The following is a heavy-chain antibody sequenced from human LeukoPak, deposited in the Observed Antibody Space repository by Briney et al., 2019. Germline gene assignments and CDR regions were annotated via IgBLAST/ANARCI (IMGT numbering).Heavy chain of an antibody. Sequence: GGSLRLSCAASGFTFSSYSMNWVRQAPGKGLEWVSSISSSSSYIYYANSVKGRFTISRDNAKNSLYLQMNSLRAEDTAVYYCASNSNYYDSSGYYYGDWGQGTLVTVSS. CDR1: GFTFSSYS. V-gene: IGHV3-21*01. CDR2: ISSSSSYI. D-gene: IGHD3-22*01. CDR3: ASNSNYYDSSGYYYGD. J-gene: IGHJ4*02.